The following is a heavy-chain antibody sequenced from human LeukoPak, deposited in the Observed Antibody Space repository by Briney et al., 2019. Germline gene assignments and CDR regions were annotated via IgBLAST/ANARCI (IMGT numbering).Heavy chain of an antibody. D-gene: IGHD3-22*01. J-gene: IGHJ6*03. V-gene: IGHV3-48*03. CDR2: ISSSGRTS. CDR3: ARAMIFPPDYYYYMDV. Sequence: GGSLRLSCEASGFTFSSYEMNWVRQAPGKGLEWVSCISSSGRTSYYADSVKGRFTISRDNAKNSLYLQMNSLRAEDTAVYYCARAMIFPPDYYYYMDVWGKGTTVTISS. CDR1: GFTFSSYE.